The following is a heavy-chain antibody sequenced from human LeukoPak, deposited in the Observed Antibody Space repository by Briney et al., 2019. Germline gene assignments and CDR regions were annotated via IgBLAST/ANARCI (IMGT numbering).Heavy chain of an antibody. CDR3: ARDQGLLPKYHFDY. CDR1: GFTFSSYW. J-gene: IGHJ4*02. CDR2: IKEDGSEK. V-gene: IGHV3-7*01. D-gene: IGHD2-2*01. Sequence: QPGGSLRLSCAASGFTFSSYWMSWVRQAPGKGREWVANIKEDGSEKYYVDSVKGPFTISRDNAKNSLYLQMNSLRAEDTAVYYCARDQGLLPKYHFDYWGQGTLVTVSS.